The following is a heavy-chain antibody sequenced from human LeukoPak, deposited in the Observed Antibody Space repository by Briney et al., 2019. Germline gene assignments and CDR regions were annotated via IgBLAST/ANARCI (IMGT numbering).Heavy chain of an antibody. J-gene: IGHJ4*02. D-gene: IGHD1-26*01. Sequence: SVKVSCKASGGTFSSYAISWVRQAPGQGLEWMGGIIPIFSTANYAQKFQGRVTITADESTSTAYMELSSLRSEDTAVYYCALKVGATWGTGWYFDYWGQGTLVTVPS. CDR1: GGTFSSYA. CDR2: IIPIFSTA. CDR3: ALKVGATWGTGWYFDY. V-gene: IGHV1-69*01.